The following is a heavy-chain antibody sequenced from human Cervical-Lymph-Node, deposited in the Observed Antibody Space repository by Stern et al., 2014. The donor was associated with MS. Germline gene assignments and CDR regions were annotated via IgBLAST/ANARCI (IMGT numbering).Heavy chain of an antibody. Sequence: EVQLVESGAEVKKPGESLKISCKGSGYTFTNNWIAWVRQMPGKGLEWMGIIYPDDSDIRYSPSLQGQVTISADKSISTAYLPWGSLKAADSAVYYCARHPPRRKWDDPNYGMDVWGQGTTVTVSS. CDR1: GYTFTNNW. D-gene: IGHD1-1*01. V-gene: IGHV5-51*01. CDR3: ARHPPRRKWDDPNYGMDV. CDR2: IYPDDSDI. J-gene: IGHJ6*02.